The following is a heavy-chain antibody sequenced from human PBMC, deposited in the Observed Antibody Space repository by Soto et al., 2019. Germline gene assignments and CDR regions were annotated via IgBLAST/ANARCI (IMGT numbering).Heavy chain of an antibody. CDR3: ARHFVAVVIKGWGY. CDR1: SGSIDNVYW. J-gene: IGHJ4*02. D-gene: IGHD3-22*01. V-gene: IGHV4-4*02. Sequence: PSETLSLTCAVSSGSIDNVYWWSWVRQSPGKGLEWIGETSHDGVTNYNPSLEGRVTISIDKSKNQFYLDLNSVTAADTAMYYCARHFVAVVIKGWGYSGQGALVTVSS. CDR2: TSHDGVT.